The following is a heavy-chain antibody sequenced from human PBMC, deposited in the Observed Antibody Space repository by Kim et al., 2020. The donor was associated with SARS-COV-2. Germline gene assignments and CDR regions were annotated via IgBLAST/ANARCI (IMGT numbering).Heavy chain of an antibody. CDR3: ARKGMKDIVVVVAATRSGNGLAP. CDR1: GGSISSSSYY. J-gene: IGHJ5*02. D-gene: IGHD2-15*01. CDR2: IYYSGST. V-gene: IGHV4-39*01. Sequence: SETLSLTCTVSGGSISSSSYYWGWIRQPPGKGLEWIGSIYYSGSTYYNPSLKSRVTISVDTSKNQFSLKLSSVTAADTAVYYCARKGMKDIVVVVAATRSGNGLAPGGQGPRAT.